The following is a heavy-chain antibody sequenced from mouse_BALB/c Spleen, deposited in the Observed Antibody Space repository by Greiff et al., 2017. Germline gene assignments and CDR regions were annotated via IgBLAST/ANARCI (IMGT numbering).Heavy chain of an antibody. D-gene: IGHD1-1*01. J-gene: IGHJ3*01. CDR2: ISSGGST. CDR1: GFTFSSYA. V-gene: IGHV5-6-5*01. Sequence: EVKLMESGGGLVKPGGSLKLSCAASGFTFSSYAMSWVRQTPEKRLEWVASISSGGSTYYPDSVKGRFTISRDNARNILYLQMSSLRSEDTAMYYCARGRDYYGSSPFAYWGQGTLVTVSA. CDR3: ARGRDYYGSSPFAY.